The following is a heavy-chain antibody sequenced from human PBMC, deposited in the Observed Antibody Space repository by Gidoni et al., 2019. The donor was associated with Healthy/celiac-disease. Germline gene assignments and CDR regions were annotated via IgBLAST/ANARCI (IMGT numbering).Heavy chain of an antibody. Sequence: QLVESGVGVVQPGRSLILSCSASGFPFRSYAMRWVRQAPGQGLEWVAVISYDGSNKYYAESVKGRITIYRDNSKNTLYLQMNSLRDEDTAVYYCARDPGGTAMVIYFDYWGQGTLVTVSS. J-gene: IGHJ4*02. CDR1: GFPFRSYA. CDR3: ARDPGGTAMVIYFDY. CDR2: ISYDGSNK. V-gene: IGHV3-30*04. D-gene: IGHD5-18*01.